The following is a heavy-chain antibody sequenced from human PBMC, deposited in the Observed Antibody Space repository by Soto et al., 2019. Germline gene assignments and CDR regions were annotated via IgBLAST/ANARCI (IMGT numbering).Heavy chain of an antibody. CDR3: ARVGDLLTSHHRDN. CDR1: GGTFSRYT. J-gene: IGHJ4*02. Sequence: QVQLVQSGAEVKKPGSSLKVSCKASGGTFSRYTISWVRQAPGQGLEWMGRIIPILGITNYAQKFQGRVTITADQSTSTAYMELSSLTSEDTALYYCARVGDLLTSHHRDNWGQGTLVTVSS. D-gene: IGHD3-9*01. V-gene: IGHV1-69*02. CDR2: IIPILGIT.